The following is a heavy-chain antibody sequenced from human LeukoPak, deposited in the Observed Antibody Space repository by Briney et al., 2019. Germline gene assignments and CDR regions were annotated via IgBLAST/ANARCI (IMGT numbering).Heavy chain of an antibody. CDR2: ISSRSTYI. V-gene: IGHV3-21*01. D-gene: IGHD2-8*01. J-gene: IGHJ3*02. CDR1: RFTSSTYS. Sequence: GGSLRLSCAAPRFTSSTYSMNWVRQAPGKGLEWVSSISSRSTYIYYADSVKGRFTISRDNAKNSLYLQMNNLRAEDTAMFYCATSMAQDVDAFHIWGQGTMVTVSS. CDR3: ATSMAQDVDAFHI.